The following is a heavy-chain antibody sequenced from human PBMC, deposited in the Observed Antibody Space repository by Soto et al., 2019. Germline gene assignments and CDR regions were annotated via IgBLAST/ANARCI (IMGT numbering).Heavy chain of an antibody. CDR2: INHSGST. V-gene: IGHV4-34*01. D-gene: IGHD3-10*01. CDR3: ARYPTDGRGGSFDY. J-gene: IGHJ4*02. Sequence: SETLSLTCAVYGGSFSGYYWSWIRQPPGKGLEWIGEINHSGSTNYNPSLKSRVTISVDTSKNQFSLKLSSVTAADTAVYYCARYPTDGRGGSFDYWGQGTLVTVSS. CDR1: GGSFSGYY.